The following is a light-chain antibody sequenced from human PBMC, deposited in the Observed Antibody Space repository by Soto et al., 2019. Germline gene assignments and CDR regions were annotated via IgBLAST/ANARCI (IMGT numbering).Light chain of an antibody. V-gene: IGKV1-5*03. CDR2: KAS. CDR1: QSISSW. Sequence: DIQMTQSPSTLSASVGDRVTITCRASQSISSWLAWYQQKPGKAPNLLIYKASSLGSGVPSRFSGSGSGTEFTLNIMSLQTDEFTRYYCQQYKSYPLTFGGGTKVEIK. CDR3: QQYKSYPLT. J-gene: IGKJ4*01.